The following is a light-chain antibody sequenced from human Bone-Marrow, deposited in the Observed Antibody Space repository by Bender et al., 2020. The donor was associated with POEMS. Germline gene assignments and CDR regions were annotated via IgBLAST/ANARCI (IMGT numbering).Light chain of an antibody. CDR3: AAWDAGLSGGV. V-gene: IGLV1-44*01. J-gene: IGLJ3*02. CDR2: SDD. Sequence: QSVLTQPPSASGTPGQRVTISCSGSNSNIGTNAVNWYQQFPGTAPKLLNYSDDQRPSGVPDRFYAFKSGTSASLDISGLQSEDEADYYCAAWDAGLSGGVCGGGTKLTVL. CDR1: NSNIGTNA.